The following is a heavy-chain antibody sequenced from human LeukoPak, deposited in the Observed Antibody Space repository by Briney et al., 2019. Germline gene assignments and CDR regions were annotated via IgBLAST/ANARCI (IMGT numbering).Heavy chain of an antibody. Sequence: PGGSLRLSCAASGFTFSSYSMNWVRQAPGKGLEWVSSISSSRSYIYYADSVKGRFTISRDNTKNSLYLQMNSLRAEDTAVYYCARAGPLYYYYYMDVWGKGTTVTVSS. CDR2: ISSSRSYI. V-gene: IGHV3-21*06. D-gene: IGHD1-14*01. CDR1: GFTFSSYS. CDR3: ARAGPLYYYYYMDV. J-gene: IGHJ6*03.